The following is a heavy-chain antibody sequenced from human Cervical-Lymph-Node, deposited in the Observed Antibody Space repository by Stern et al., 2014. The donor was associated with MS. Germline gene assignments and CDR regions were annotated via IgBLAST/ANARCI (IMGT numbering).Heavy chain of an antibody. Sequence: VQLVQSGAEVKKPGASVKVSCKCSGYTFTGHYVHWVRQAPGQGLEWMGRINPNSGGTHSAQKFQGRAMMTRDTSTNTAYMELSRLRSDDTAIYFCAKDADYYDDRVYSTLHFLDYWGQGTLVTVSS. J-gene: IGHJ4*02. CDR1: GYTFTGHY. CDR3: AKDADYYDDRVYSTLHFLDY. V-gene: IGHV1-2*06. D-gene: IGHD3-22*01. CDR2: INPNSGGT.